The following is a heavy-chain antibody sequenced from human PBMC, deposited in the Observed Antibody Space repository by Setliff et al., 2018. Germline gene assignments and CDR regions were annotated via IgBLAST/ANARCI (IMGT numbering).Heavy chain of an antibody. V-gene: IGHV7-4-1*01. Sequence: ASVKVSCKASGYTFTTYAISWMRQAPGQGLEWMGWINTNTGNPSYAQGFTGRFVFSLDTSVSTAYLQIGSLKAEDTALYYCARASRFGTIKYRGDYYMDVWGKGTTVTVS. J-gene: IGHJ6*03. CDR1: GYTFTTYA. D-gene: IGHD3-10*01. CDR3: ARASRFGTIKYRGDYYMDV. CDR2: INTNTGNP.